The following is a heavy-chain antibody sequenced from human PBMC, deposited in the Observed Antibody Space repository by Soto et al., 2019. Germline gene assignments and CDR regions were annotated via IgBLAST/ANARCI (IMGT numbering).Heavy chain of an antibody. CDR2: ISGSGGST. Sequence: EVQLLESGGGLVQPGGSLRLSCAASGFTFSSYSMSWVRQSTGKGLEWVSAISGSGGSTYYADSVKGRFTITRDNSKNTLYLQMNSLRAEDTAVYYCVLWPPYYFDYWGQGTLVTVSS. J-gene: IGHJ4*02. CDR3: VLWPPYYFDY. D-gene: IGHD3-10*01. V-gene: IGHV3-23*01. CDR1: GFTFSSYS.